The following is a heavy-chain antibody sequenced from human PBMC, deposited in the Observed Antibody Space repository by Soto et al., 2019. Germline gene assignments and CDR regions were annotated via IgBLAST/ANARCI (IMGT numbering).Heavy chain of an antibody. D-gene: IGHD3-16*01. CDR1: GYTFTNFG. CDR3: ARGGTPIGY. CDR2: ISAYNGNT. Sequence: QVQLVQSGAEVKKPGASVKVSCKASGYTFTNFGISWVRQAPGQGLEWMGWISAYNGNTNYAQKFQGRVTMTTDTSTSTANMDVRNVRFDDTAVYYCARGGTPIGYWGQGTLVTVSS. J-gene: IGHJ4*02. V-gene: IGHV1-18*01.